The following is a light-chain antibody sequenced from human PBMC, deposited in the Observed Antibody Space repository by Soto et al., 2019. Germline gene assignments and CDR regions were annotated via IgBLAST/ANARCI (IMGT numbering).Light chain of an antibody. CDR2: SAS. J-gene: IGKJ5*01. V-gene: IGKV1-9*01. Sequence: IQLTQSPSSLSASVGDRVTITCRASQGISSYLAWYQQKPGKAPKLLIYSASTLQSGVPSRFSGSGSGTDFTLTISSLQPEDFATYYCQQLNSYLSITFGQGTRLEIK. CDR1: QGISSY. CDR3: QQLNSYLSIT.